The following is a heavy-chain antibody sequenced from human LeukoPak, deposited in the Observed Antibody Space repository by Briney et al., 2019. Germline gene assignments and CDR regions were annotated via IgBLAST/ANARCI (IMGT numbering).Heavy chain of an antibody. CDR2: ISSSYI. Sequence: PGGSLRLSCAASGFTFSSYSMNWVRQAPGKGLEWVSSISSSYIYYADSVKGRFTISRDNAKNSLYLQMNSLKNEDTAVYYCVTEVSGSFPTWGQGTLVTVSS. CDR3: VTEVSGSFPT. V-gene: IGHV3-21*03. J-gene: IGHJ4*02. CDR1: GFTFSSYS. D-gene: IGHD1-26*01.